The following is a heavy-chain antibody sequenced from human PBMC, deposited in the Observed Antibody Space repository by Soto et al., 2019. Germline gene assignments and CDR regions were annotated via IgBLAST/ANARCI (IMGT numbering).Heavy chain of an antibody. J-gene: IGHJ5*02. CDR1: NGSISSAIYY. Sequence: QLQLQESGPGLVKPSETLSLTCTVSNGSISSAIYYWGWIRQPPGKGLEWIGSIYHSGGTYYNPSPQGRVTMSVDTSKNQFSLKLSSVTAADTAVYFCAGRSSLASVQVYFGEISNYNWFDPWGQGTLVTVSS. CDR3: AGRSSLASVQVYFGEISNYNWFDP. D-gene: IGHD3-10*01. CDR2: IYHSGGT. V-gene: IGHV4-39*01.